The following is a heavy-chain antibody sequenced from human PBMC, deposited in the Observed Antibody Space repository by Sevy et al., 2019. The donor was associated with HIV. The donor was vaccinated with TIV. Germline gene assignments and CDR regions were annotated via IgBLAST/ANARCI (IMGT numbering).Heavy chain of an antibody. CDR3: ARNPPYCSSTSCHFDY. V-gene: IGHV6-1*01. Sequence: QTLSLTCAISGDSVSSNSAAWNWIRQSPSRGLEWLGRTYYRSKWYNDYAVSVKSRITINPDTSKNQFSLQLNSVTPEDTAVYYCARNPPYCSSTSCHFDYWGQGPLVTVSS. CDR2: TYYRSKWYN. CDR1: GDSVSSNSAA. J-gene: IGHJ4*02. D-gene: IGHD2-2*01.